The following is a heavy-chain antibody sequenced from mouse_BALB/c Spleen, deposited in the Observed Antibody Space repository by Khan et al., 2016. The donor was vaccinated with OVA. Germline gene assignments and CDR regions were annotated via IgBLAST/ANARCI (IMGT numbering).Heavy chain of an antibody. J-gene: IGHJ2*01. V-gene: IGHV13-2*02. Sequence: VQLVETGGGLVRPGNSLKLSCVTSGFTFSYYRMHWLRQFPGKRLEWIAVITVKSDNSGANYAESVKGRFTISRDDSKSSVYLQMNRLREEDTATYYWIRGGYYYGTPFDYWGQGTTLTVSS. CDR2: ITVKSDNSGA. CDR1: GFTFSYYR. CDR3: IRGGYYYGTPFDY. D-gene: IGHD1-1*01.